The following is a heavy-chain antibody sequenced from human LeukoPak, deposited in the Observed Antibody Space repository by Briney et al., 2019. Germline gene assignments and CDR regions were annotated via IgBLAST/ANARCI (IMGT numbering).Heavy chain of an antibody. CDR1: GGSISSYY. D-gene: IGHD6-19*01. J-gene: IGHJ4*02. CDR3: ARGTRSGWGPRFHY. Sequence: PSETLSLTCTVTGGSISSYYWSWIRQPAGKGREWIGRIYTSGSTNYNPSLKSRVTMSVDTSKNQFSLKLSSVTAADTAVYYFARGTRSGWGPRFHYWGQGTLVTVSS. CDR2: IYTSGST. V-gene: IGHV4-4*07.